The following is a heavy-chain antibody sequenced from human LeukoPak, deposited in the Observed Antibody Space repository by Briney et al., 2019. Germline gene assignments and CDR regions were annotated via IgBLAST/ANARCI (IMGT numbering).Heavy chain of an antibody. Sequence: GGSLRLSCEASGFRFSYFWMSWVRQAPGKGLEWVANINEDGSQKYYVDSVKGRFTISRDNTKKLVFLQMNSLRVEDTAVYYCAGDEVGGYYFEWGQGNLVNVSS. CDR3: AGDEVGGYYFE. J-gene: IGHJ4*02. V-gene: IGHV3-7*01. CDR1: GFRFSYFW. CDR2: INEDGSQK. D-gene: IGHD3-3*01.